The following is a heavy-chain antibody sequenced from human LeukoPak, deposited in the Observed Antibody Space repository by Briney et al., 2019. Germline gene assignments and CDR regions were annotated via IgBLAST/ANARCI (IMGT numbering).Heavy chain of an antibody. J-gene: IGHJ4*02. CDR3: ARRRDLYRGSYYPFDY. Sequence: SETLSLTCAVYGGSFSGYYWSWIRQPPGKGLEWSGEINQSGSTNYNPSRKSRVTISVDTSKNQFSLKLISVTAADTAVYYCARRRDLYRGSYYPFDYWGQGTLVTVSS. CDR1: GGSFSGYY. D-gene: IGHD1-26*01. V-gene: IGHV4-34*01. CDR2: INQSGST.